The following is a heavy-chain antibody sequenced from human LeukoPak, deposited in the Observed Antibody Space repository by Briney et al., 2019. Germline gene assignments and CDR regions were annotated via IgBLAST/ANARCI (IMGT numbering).Heavy chain of an antibody. CDR3: TRLGGVEGVAVPTGDKLKWFDP. CDR1: GFTFSGSA. CDR2: IRSKSNGYAT. D-gene: IGHD2-2*01. Sequence: GGSLRLSCAASGFTFSGSAMHWVRQASGKGLEWVGRIRSKSNGYATEYGASVKGRFIITRDDSKNTAYLQMNSLKTEDTAVYYCTRLGGVEGVAVPTGDKLKWFDPWGQGTLVTVPS. V-gene: IGHV3-73*01. J-gene: IGHJ5*02.